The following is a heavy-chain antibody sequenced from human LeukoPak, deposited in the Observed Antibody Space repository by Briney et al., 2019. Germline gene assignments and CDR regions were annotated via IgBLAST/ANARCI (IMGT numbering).Heavy chain of an antibody. V-gene: IGHV3-9*01. CDR3: AKGALQYYDSSGYYSSYFDY. CDR2: ISWNSGSI. J-gene: IGHJ4*02. Sequence: PGGSLRLSCAASEFTFDDYAMHWVRQAPGKGLEWVSGISWNSGSIGYADSVKGRFTISRDNAKNSLYLQMNSLRAEDTALYYCAKGALQYYDSSGYYSSYFDYWGQGTLVTVSS. D-gene: IGHD3-22*01. CDR1: EFTFDDYA.